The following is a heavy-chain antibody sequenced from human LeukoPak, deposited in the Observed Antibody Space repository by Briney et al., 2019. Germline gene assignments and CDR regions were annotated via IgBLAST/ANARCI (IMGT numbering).Heavy chain of an antibody. V-gene: IGHV3-74*01. J-gene: IGHJ4*02. CDR1: GRYW. D-gene: IGHD2/OR15-2a*01. CDR2: INSDGSWT. CDR3: VSFYETY. Sequence: GGSLRLSCAASGRYWMHWVRQAPGKGLVWVSHINSDGSWTSYADSVKGRFSISKDNAKNTVYLQMSNLRVEDTAVYYCVSFYETYWGRGTLVTVSS.